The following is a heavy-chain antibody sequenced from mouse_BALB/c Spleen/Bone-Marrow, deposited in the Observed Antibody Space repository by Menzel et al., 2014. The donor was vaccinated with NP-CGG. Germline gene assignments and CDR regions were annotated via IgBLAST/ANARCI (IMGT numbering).Heavy chain of an antibody. CDR1: GYPFTTYP. CDR3: GRGAYGLFDY. CDR2: FHPYDDET. V-gene: IGHV1-47*01. J-gene: IGHJ2*01. Sequence: LVESGAALVRPGASVKMSCKAFGYPFTTYPIEWMRQNHGKGLEWIGNFHPYDDETKYNEQFKGKANLTVDKSSTTVYLELSRLTSDDSAIYYCGRGAYGLFDYWGQGTTLTVSS. D-gene: IGHD6-5*01.